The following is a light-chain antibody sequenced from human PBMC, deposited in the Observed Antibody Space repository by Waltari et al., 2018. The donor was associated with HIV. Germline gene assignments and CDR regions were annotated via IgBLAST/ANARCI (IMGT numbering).Light chain of an antibody. CDR3: CSYAGRSTLL. CDR1: NRDVGSFTL. J-gene: IGLJ2*01. V-gene: IGLV2-23*02. Sequence: QSALAQPASVSGSPGQSITISCTGTNRDVGSFTLVSWYQQHPSTAPKLMIHEVTKRPSGVSNRFSGSKSGNTASLTISGLQAEDEADYYCCSYAGRSTLLFGGGTKVTVL. CDR2: EVT.